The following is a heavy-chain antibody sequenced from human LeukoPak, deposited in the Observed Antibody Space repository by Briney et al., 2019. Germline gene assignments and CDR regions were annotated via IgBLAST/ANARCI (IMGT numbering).Heavy chain of an antibody. J-gene: IGHJ4*02. CDR2: ISYDGSNK. D-gene: IGHD3-3*01. CDR3: ARDHLPFWSGYYTPTKDPYYFDY. V-gene: IGHV3-30-3*01. Sequence: PGRSLRLSCAASGFTFSSYAMHWVRQAPGKGLEWVAVISYDGSNKYYADSVKGRFTISRDNSKNTLYLQMNSLRAEDTAVYYCARDHLPFWSGYYTPTKDPYYFDYWGQGTLVTVSS. CDR1: GFTFSSYA.